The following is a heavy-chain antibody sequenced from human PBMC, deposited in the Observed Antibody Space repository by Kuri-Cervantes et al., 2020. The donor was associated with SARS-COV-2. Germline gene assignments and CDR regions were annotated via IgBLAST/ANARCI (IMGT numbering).Heavy chain of an antibody. CDR2: IYYSGST. Sequence: SETLSLTCTVSGGSISSHYWSWIRQPPGKGLEWIGYIYYSGSTNYNPSLKSRVTISVDTSKNQFSLKLSSVTAADTAVYYCARDLYQYYGILTGLRPKFYYYYMDVWGKGTTVTVSS. V-gene: IGHV4-59*11. J-gene: IGHJ6*03. CDR3: ARDLYQYYGILTGLRPKFYYYYMDV. CDR1: GGSISSHY. D-gene: IGHD3-9*01.